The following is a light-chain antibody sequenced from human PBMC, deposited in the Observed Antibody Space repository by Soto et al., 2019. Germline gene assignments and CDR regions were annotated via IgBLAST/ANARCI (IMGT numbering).Light chain of an antibody. CDR2: GAS. V-gene: IGKV3-15*01. CDR3: QQYNTWPRT. J-gene: IGKJ1*01. CDR1: QSVSSSY. Sequence: EIVLTQSPGTLSLSPGERATLSCRASQSVSSSYLAWYHQKPGQAPRLLIYGASTRATGIPARFSGSGSGTEFTLTINSLQSEDFAVYYCQQYNTWPRTFGQGTKVDIK.